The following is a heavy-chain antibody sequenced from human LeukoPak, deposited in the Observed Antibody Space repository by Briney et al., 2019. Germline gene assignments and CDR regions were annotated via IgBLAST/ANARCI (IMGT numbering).Heavy chain of an antibody. V-gene: IGHV3-23*01. D-gene: IGHD3-10*01. J-gene: IGHJ4*02. CDR1: GFTFSTYG. CDR2: VSSTGGTT. CDR3: AKDRSGFGANDY. Sequence: PGGTLRLSCAASGFTFSTYGMSWVRQAPGKGLEWVSAVSSTGGTTYYADSVKGRFTISRDNSKNTLFLQINSLRAEDTAVYYCAKDRSGFGANDYWGQGTLVTVSS.